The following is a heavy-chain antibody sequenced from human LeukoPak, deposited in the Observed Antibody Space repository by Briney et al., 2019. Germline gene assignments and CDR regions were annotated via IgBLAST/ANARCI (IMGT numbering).Heavy chain of an antibody. CDR3: ARALRRGWYFDY. CDR2: IYHSGST. D-gene: IGHD6-19*01. CDR1: GGSISSSSYY. J-gene: IGHJ4*02. Sequence: SETLSLTCTVSGGSISSSSYYWGWIRQPPGKGLEWIGSIYHSGSTNYNPSPKSRVTISVDKSKNQFSLKLSSVTAADTAVYYCARALRRGWYFDYWGQGTLVTVSS. V-gene: IGHV4-39*07.